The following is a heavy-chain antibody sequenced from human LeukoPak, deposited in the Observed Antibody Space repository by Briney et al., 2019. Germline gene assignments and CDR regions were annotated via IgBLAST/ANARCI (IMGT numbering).Heavy chain of an antibody. CDR3: ARDQTYYDSSGYSLYAFDI. V-gene: IGHV4-4*07. Sequence: SETLSLTCTVSGGSISSYYWSWIRQPAGKGLEWIGRIYTSGSTNYNPSLKSRVTMSVDTSKNRFSLRLSSVTAADTAVYYCARDQTYYDSSGYSLYAFDIWGQGTMVTVSS. J-gene: IGHJ3*02. CDR2: IYTSGST. CDR1: GGSISSYY. D-gene: IGHD3-22*01.